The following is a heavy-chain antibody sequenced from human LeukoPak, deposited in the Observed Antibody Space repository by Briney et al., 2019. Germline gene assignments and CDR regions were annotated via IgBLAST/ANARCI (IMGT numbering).Heavy chain of an antibody. Sequence: GXXRXXCAASGFTFKLYWXXWVRQVPGKXPVWVSRINDDGSDTIYADSVRGRFTISRDDAKNTVYLQMNSLRAEDTAVYYCAKDVPTAYFDYWGQGTLVTVSS. CDR1: GFTFKLYW. D-gene: IGHD2-2*01. CDR2: INDDGSDT. CDR3: AKDVPTAYFDY. V-gene: IGHV3-74*01. J-gene: IGHJ4*02.